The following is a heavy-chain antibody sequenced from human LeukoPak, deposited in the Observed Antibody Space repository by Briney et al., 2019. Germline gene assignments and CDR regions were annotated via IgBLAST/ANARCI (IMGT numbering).Heavy chain of an antibody. CDR3: ARVRIAVAGKYYFDY. V-gene: IGHV1-2*02. D-gene: IGHD6-19*01. CDR2: INPNSGGT. J-gene: IGHJ4*02. CDR1: GYTFTGYY. Sequence: ASVKVSCKASGYTFTGYYMHWVRQAPGQGLERMGWINPNSGGTNYAQKFQGRVTMTRDTSISTAYMELSRLRSDDTAVYYCARVRIAVAGKYYFDYWGQGTLVTVSS.